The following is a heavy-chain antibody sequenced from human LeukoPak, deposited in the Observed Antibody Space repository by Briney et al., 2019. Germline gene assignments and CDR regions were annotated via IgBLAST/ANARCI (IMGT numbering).Heavy chain of an antibody. J-gene: IGHJ4*02. CDR2: ISYDGSNK. CDR1: GFTFSSYG. Sequence: PGGSLRLSCAASGFTFSSYGMHWVRQAPGKGLEWVAVISYDGSNKYYADSVKGRFTISRDSSKNTLYLQMNSLRAEDTAVYYCAKRGAEVGTTIAPGDYWGQGSLVTVSS. CDR3: AKRGAEVGTTIAPGDY. V-gene: IGHV3-30*18. D-gene: IGHD1-26*01.